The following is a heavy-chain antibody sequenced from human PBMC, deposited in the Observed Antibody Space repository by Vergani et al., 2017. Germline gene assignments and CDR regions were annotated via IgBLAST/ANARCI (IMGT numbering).Heavy chain of an antibody. Sequence: EVQLVESGGGLVQPGGSLKLSCAASGFTFSGSAMHWVRQASGKGLEWVGRIRSKANSYATAYAASVKGRFPISRDDSKNTAYLQMNSLKTEDTAVYYCTRQVGATVDGDYWGQGTLVTVSS. D-gene: IGHD1-26*01. CDR1: GFTFSGSA. CDR2: IRSKANSYAT. J-gene: IGHJ4*02. CDR3: TRQVGATVDGDY. V-gene: IGHV3-73*02.